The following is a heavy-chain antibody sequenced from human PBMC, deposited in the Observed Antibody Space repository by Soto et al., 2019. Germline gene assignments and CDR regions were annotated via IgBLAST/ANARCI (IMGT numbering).Heavy chain of an antibody. CDR2: ISGSGGST. J-gene: IGHJ4*02. CDR3: AKEMYSSGWYGRFDY. CDR1: GFTFSSYA. Sequence: PGGSLRLSCAASGFTFSSYAMSWVRQAPGKGLEWVSAISGSGGSTYYADSVKGRFTISRDNSRNTLYLQMNSLRAEDTAVYYCAKEMYSSGWYGRFDYWGQGTLVTVSS. V-gene: IGHV3-23*01. D-gene: IGHD6-19*01.